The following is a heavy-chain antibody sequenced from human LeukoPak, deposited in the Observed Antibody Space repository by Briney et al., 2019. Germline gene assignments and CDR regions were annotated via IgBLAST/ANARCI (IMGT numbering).Heavy chain of an antibody. D-gene: IGHD2-2*01. V-gene: IGHV1-3*01. CDR3: ARDGGGHCSSTSCYVPDYYGMDV. J-gene: IGHJ6*02. CDR2: INAGNGNT. Sequence: ASVKVSCKASGYTFTSYAMHWVRQAPGQRLEWMGWINAGNGNTKYSQKFQGRVTITRDTSASTAYMELSSLRSEDTAVYYCARDGGGHCSSTSCYVPDYYGMDVWGQGTTVTVSS. CDR1: GYTFTSYA.